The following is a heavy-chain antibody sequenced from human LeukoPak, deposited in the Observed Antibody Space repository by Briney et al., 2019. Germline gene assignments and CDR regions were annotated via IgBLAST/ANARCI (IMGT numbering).Heavy chain of an antibody. D-gene: IGHD2-2*02. CDR2: ISGSGGST. Sequence: GGSLRLSCAASGFTFSSYAMSWVRQAPGRGLEWVSAISGSGGSTYYADSVKGRFTISRDNSKNTLYLQMNSLRAEDTAVYYCASTRIVVVPAAISYDYWGQGTLVTVSS. V-gene: IGHV3-23*01. CDR3: ASTRIVVVPAAISYDY. CDR1: GFTFSSYA. J-gene: IGHJ4*02.